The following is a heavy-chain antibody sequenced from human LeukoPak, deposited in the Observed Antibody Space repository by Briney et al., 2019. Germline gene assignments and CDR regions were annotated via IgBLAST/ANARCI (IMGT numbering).Heavy chain of an antibody. V-gene: IGHV4-59*01. Sequence: FETLPVHHTVSGGPISSYYLTWIRQPPGKGLEWIGYIYYSGSTNYHPSLKSRVTISVDTSKNQFTLKLSSVTAADTAVYYCARGQAFDIWGQGRMPTVSS. J-gene: IGHJ3*02. CDR3: ARGQAFDI. CDR2: IYYSGST. CDR1: GGPISSYY.